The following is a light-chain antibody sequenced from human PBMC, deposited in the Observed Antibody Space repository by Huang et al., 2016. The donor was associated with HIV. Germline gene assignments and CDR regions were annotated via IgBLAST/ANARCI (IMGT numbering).Light chain of an antibody. V-gene: IGKV1-27*01. Sequence: DIQMTQSPASLSASTGVRVTLTCRASQDIDNFVAWFQQKPGKVPTLLIYGASIWQSGDPSRFTGRGAGADFTLTITNLQPEDVATYYCQRYDIAPRAFGQGTKVDLK. CDR3: QRYDIAPRA. CDR2: GAS. J-gene: IGKJ1*01. CDR1: QDIDNF.